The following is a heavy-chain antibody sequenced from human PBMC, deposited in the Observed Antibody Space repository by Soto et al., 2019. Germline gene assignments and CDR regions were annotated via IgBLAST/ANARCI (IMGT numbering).Heavy chain of an antibody. CDR1: AASVGSVSSY. J-gene: IGHJ4*02. CDR3: ARVPLRYSSSHNFDS. V-gene: IGHV4-61*10. CDR2: IYNNETF. Sequence: ETLSLACSVSAASVGSVSSYWSRIRQPAGKGLEWIGFIYNNETFNYNPSLKSLVTLSVDTSKQQSSLKLSSVTAADTAVYYCARVPLRYSSSHNFDSWGQGALVTVSS. D-gene: IGHD6-19*01.